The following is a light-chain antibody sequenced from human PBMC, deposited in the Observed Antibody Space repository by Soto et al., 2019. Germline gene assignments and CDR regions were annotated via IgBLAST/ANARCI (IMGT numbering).Light chain of an antibody. Sequence: EIVLTQSPATLSSFPGDRVTLSCRASQAVNTSLAWYQHRPGQAPRLLIYLASNRAAGVPARFSVSGSGTDFTLTISDVEPEDFAVYYCHQRQSWPRTFGQGTTVDI. CDR3: HQRQSWPRT. J-gene: IGKJ1*01. CDR2: LAS. V-gene: IGKV3-11*01. CDR1: QAVNTS.